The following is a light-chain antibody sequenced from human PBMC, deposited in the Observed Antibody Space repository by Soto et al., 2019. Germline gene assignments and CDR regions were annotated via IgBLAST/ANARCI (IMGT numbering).Light chain of an antibody. Sequence: QAVVTQSSSASSSLGSSVKLTCTLSSGHSGYIIAWHQQQPGKAPRYLMKLEGSGSYNKGSGVPDRFSGSSSGADRYLTISNLPFEDEADYYCETWDRNTLVFGGGTKLTVL. V-gene: IGLV4-60*02. J-gene: IGLJ3*02. CDR2: LEGSGSY. CDR1: SGHSGYI. CDR3: ETWDRNTLV.